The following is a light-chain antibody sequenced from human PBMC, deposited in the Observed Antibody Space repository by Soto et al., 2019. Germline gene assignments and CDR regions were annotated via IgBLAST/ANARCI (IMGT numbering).Light chain of an antibody. J-gene: IGLJ2*01. Sequence: QSVLTQPPSASGTPEQRVTISCSGSTSNIGGHTVNWYQQLPGTAPKLLIYSSNQRPSGVPDRFSGSKSGTSASLAISGLQSEDEADYYCAAWDDSLNGVVFGGGTKLTVL. CDR2: SSN. CDR1: TSNIGGHT. V-gene: IGLV1-44*01. CDR3: AAWDDSLNGVV.